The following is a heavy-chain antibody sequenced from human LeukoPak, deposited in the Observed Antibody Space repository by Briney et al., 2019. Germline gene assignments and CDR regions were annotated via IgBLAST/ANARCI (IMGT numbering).Heavy chain of an antibody. CDR3: ALTVSSSWYGYFQH. V-gene: IGHV1-69*05. CDR2: IIPIFGTA. Sequence: SVKVSCKASGGTFSSYAISWVRQAPGQGLEWMGRIIPIFGTANYAQKFQGRVTITTDESTSTAYMELSSLRSEDTAVSYCALTVSSSWYGYFQHWGQGTLVTVSS. D-gene: IGHD6-13*01. CDR1: GGTFSSYA. J-gene: IGHJ1*01.